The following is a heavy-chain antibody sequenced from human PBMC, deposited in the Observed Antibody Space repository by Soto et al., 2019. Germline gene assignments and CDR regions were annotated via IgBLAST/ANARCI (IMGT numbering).Heavy chain of an antibody. D-gene: IGHD3-3*01. V-gene: IGHV4-59*01. J-gene: IGHJ6*02. CDR1: GGSIRSYY. Sequence: SETLSLTCTVSGGSIRSYYWSWIRQPPGKGLEWIGYIYYSGSTNYNPSLKSRVTISVDTSKNQFSLKLSSVTAADTAVYYCARAQHPYYDFWSGYEDQRYGMDVWGQGTTVTVSS. CDR3: ARAQHPYYDFWSGYEDQRYGMDV. CDR2: IYYSGST.